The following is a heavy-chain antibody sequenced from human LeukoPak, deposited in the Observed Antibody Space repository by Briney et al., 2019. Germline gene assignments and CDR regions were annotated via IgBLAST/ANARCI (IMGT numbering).Heavy chain of an antibody. Sequence: SETLSLTCTVSGGSISSYYWSWIRQPPGKGLEWIGYIYYSGSTNYSPSLKSRVTISVDTSKNQFSLKLSSVTAADTAVYYCARRTVTTYDYYGMDVWGQGTTVTVSS. V-gene: IGHV4-59*01. J-gene: IGHJ6*02. CDR2: IYYSGST. CDR3: ARRTVTTYDYYGMDV. D-gene: IGHD4-11*01. CDR1: GGSISSYY.